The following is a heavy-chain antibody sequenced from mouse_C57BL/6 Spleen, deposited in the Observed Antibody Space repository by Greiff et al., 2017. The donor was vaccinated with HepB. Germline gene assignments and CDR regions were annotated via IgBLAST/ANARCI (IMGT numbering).Heavy chain of an antibody. Sequence: QVQLQQPGAELVKPGASVKLSCKASDYTFTEYTIHWVKQRSGQGLEWIGWFYPGSGSIKYNEKFKDKATLTADKSSSTVYMELSRLTSEDSAVYFCAIHEGDYYGSRGYFDYWGQGTTLTVSS. D-gene: IGHD1-1*01. CDR1: DYTFTEYT. V-gene: IGHV1-62-2*01. J-gene: IGHJ2*01. CDR2: FYPGSGSI. CDR3: AIHEGDYYGSRGYFDY.